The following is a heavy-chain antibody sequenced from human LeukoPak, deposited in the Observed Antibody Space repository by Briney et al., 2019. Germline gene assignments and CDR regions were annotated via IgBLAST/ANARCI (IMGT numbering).Heavy chain of an antibody. D-gene: IGHD3-22*01. J-gene: IGHJ4*02. Sequence: ASVRASCKASGYTFTGYYIHWVGQAPGQGLEWMGWINPTSGDTNYVQKFQGRVTMTRDTSISTTYMELNTLRSDDTAVYYCAKDNRYYYDTSGLRGIDYWGQGTLVTVSS. V-gene: IGHV1-2*02. CDR2: INPTSGDT. CDR1: GYTFTGYY. CDR3: AKDNRYYYDTSGLRGIDY.